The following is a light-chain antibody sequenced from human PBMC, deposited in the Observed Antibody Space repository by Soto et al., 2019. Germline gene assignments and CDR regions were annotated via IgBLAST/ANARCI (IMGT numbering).Light chain of an antibody. CDR1: QSVSSY. CDR2: DAS. Sequence: EIVLTQSPATLSLSPEERATLSCRASQSVSSYLAWYQQKPGQAPRLLIYDASNRATGIPARYSGSGSGTDFTLTISSLAPADFAVYYCQQRGNWPFTFGQGTRLEIK. V-gene: IGKV3-11*01. J-gene: IGKJ5*01. CDR3: QQRGNWPFT.